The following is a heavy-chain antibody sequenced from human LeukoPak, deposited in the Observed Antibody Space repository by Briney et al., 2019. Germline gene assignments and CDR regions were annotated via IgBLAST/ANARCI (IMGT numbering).Heavy chain of an antibody. D-gene: IGHD3-16*01. Sequence: GGSLRLSCAASGFTVSSNYMSWVRQAPGKGLEWVSVIYSGGSTYYADSVKGRFTISRDNSKNTLYLQMNSLRAEDTAAYYCARGTVVSWSAFDIWGQGTMVTVSS. CDR2: IYSGGST. V-gene: IGHV3-53*01. CDR3: ARGTVVSWSAFDI. J-gene: IGHJ3*02. CDR1: GFTVSSNY.